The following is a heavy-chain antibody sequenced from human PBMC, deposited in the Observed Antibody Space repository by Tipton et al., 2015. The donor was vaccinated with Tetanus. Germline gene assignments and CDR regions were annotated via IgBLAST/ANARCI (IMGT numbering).Heavy chain of an antibody. CDR1: GGSFSGYY. J-gene: IGHJ4*02. CDR2: INHSGST. V-gene: IGHV4-34*01. D-gene: IGHD1-26*01. CDR3: ARGGRYSGSYLGY. Sequence: TLSLTCAVYGGSFSGYYWSWIRQPPGKGLEWIGEINHSGSTNYNPSLKSRVTISVDTSKNQFSLKLSSVTAADTAVYYCARGGRYSGSYLGYWGQGPLVTVSS.